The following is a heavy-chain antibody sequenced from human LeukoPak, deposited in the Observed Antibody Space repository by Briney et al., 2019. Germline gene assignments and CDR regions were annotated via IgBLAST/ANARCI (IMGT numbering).Heavy chain of an antibody. CDR3: ARGPGSSGWYFFLDY. Sequence: GGSLRLSCAASGFTFNSYSMNWVRQAPGKGLEWVSYISGSTSTINYADSVRGRLTISRDNAKNSLYLQMNSLRAEDTAVYYCARGPGSSGWYFFLDYWGQGTLVTVSS. D-gene: IGHD6-19*01. CDR2: ISGSTSTI. V-gene: IGHV3-48*01. CDR1: GFTFNSYS. J-gene: IGHJ4*02.